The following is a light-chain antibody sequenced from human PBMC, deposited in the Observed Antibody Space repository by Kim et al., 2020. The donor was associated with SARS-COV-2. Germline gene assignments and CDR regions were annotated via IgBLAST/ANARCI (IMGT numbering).Light chain of an antibody. V-gene: IGKV3-15*01. Sequence: SVSPGERAPLFCRSSQSISSHLAWYQTKPGQPPRLFVYGVSTRATGIPARFSGSGSATEFTLTISSLQSEDFAVYYCQQYNNWPYTFGQGTKLEI. CDR3: QQYNNWPYT. CDR2: GVS. CDR1: QSISSH. J-gene: IGKJ2*01.